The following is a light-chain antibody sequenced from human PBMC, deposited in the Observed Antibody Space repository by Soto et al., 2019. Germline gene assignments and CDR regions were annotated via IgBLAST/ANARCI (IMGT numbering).Light chain of an antibody. CDR1: QSIINW. CDR2: QAS. CDR3: QQRASWPYT. J-gene: IGKJ2*01. V-gene: IGKV1-5*03. Sequence: DIQMTQSPSTLSASVGDRVTITCRASQSIINWLAWYQQKPGKAPRFLIHQASVLETGVPSRFSGSGSETEFALTINSLQPDDFGVYYCQQRASWPYTSGQGTKVEIK.